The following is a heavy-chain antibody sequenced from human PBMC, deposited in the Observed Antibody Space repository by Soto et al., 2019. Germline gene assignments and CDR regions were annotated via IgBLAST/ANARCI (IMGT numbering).Heavy chain of an antibody. J-gene: IGHJ4*02. CDR3: ARGIDEVAPHFDY. CDR1: GFTFSSYG. CDR2: IWYDGSNK. Sequence: GGSLRLSCAASGFTFSSYGMHWVRQAPGKGLEWVAVIWYDGSNKYYADSVKGRFTISRDNSKNTLYLQMNSLRAEDTAVYYCARGIDEVAPHFDYWGQGTLVTVSS. V-gene: IGHV3-33*01.